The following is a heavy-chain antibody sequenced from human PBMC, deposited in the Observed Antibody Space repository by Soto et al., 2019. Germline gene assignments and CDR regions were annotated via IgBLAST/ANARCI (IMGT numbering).Heavy chain of an antibody. D-gene: IGHD1-26*01. CDR3: ARVKEGVVGTTTFDY. Sequence: QVQLVESGGGVVQPGRSLRLSCAASGFTFSSYAMHWVRLAPGMGLGWVGVISYDGSNKYYADSVRGRFTISRDNSRNTLYVEMNSLRVEDTAVYICARVKEGVVGTTTFDYWGQGTLVTVSS. V-gene: IGHV3-30-3*01. CDR1: GFTFSSYA. J-gene: IGHJ4*02. CDR2: ISYDGSNK.